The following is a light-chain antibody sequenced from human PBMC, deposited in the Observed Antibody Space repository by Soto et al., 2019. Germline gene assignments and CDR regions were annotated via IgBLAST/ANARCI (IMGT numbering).Light chain of an antibody. CDR3: SSYTSSSTHYV. CDR2: EVS. CDR1: SSDVGGYNY. J-gene: IGLJ1*01. Sequence: SALTQPASVSGSPGQSITISCTGTSSDVGGYNYVSWYQQHPGKAPKLMIYEVSNRPSGVSNRFSGSKSGNTASLTISGLQAEDEADYYCSSYTSSSTHYVFGTGTKVTGL. V-gene: IGLV2-14*01.